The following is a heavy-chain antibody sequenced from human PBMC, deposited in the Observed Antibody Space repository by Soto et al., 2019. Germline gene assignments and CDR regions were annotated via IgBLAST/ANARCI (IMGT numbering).Heavy chain of an antibody. CDR3: ARGRDDCGGDCYSFFY. Sequence: SDTLSLTCTVSGGSTSRYYWSWIRQPPGKGLEWIGYISYTGTTNYNPSLKSRVTISEDTSKNQFSLNLNSVTAADTAVYYCARGRDDCGGDCYSFFYWGQGTLVTVSS. D-gene: IGHD2-21*02. V-gene: IGHV4-59*01. CDR1: GGSTSRYY. CDR2: ISYTGTT. J-gene: IGHJ4*02.